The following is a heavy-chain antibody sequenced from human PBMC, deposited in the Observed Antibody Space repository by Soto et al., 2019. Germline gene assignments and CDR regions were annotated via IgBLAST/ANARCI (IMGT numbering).Heavy chain of an antibody. D-gene: IGHD6-13*01. CDR3: ARDGPMSSCSFPDAFDI. J-gene: IGHJ3*02. CDR1: GYTFTSYG. V-gene: IGHV1-18*01. CDR2: ISAYNGNT. Sequence: ASVKVSCKASGYTFTSYGISWVRQAPGQGLEWMGWISAYNGNTNYAQKLQGRVTMTTDTSTSTAYMELRSLRSDDTAVYYCARDGPMSSCSFPDAFDIWGQRTMVTFSS.